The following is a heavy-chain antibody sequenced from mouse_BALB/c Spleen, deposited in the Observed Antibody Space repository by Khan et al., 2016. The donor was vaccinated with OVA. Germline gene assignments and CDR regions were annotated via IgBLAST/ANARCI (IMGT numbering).Heavy chain of an antibody. D-gene: IGHD1-2*01. V-gene: IGHV3-2*02. CDR1: GYSITSGYG. CDR2: ISYSGST. Sequence: EVQLQESGPGLVKPSQSLSLTCTVTGYSITSGYGWNWIRQFPGNKLEWMGYISYSGSTNSNPSLKSRISITRDTSTNQFFLQMNSMTTEDTATYYCARTARIKYWGKGTTLTVSS. J-gene: IGHJ2*01. CDR3: ARTARIKY.